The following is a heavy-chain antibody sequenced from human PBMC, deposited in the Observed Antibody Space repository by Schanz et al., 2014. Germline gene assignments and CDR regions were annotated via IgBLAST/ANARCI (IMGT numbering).Heavy chain of an antibody. V-gene: IGHV3-11*01. J-gene: IGHJ6*02. CDR1: GFTFSDYY. Sequence: QVQLVDSGGDLVKPGGSLRLSCAASGFTFSDYYMSWIRQAPGKGPEWVSYISSGGSDTYYADSVQGRFTISRDNAKNSLFLQMNSLKTEDTAVYYCCRSGSPIYYHGLDVWGQGTTVTVSS. CDR3: CRSGSPIYYHGLDV. D-gene: IGHD3-10*01. CDR2: ISSGGSDT.